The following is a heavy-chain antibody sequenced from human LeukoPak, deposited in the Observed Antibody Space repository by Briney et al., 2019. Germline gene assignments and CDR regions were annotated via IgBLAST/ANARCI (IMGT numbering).Heavy chain of an antibody. J-gene: IGHJ4*02. V-gene: IGHV4-39*01. CDR1: GGSISSSSYY. D-gene: IGHD2-15*01. CDR3: ARGRSRYCSGGSCYAIDY. CDR2: IYYSGST. Sequence: SETLSLTCTVSGGSISSSSYYWGWIRQPPGKGLEWIGSIYYSGSTYYNPSLKSRVTISVDTSKNQFSLKLSSVTAADTAVYYCARGRSRYCSGGSCYAIDYWGQGTLVTVSS.